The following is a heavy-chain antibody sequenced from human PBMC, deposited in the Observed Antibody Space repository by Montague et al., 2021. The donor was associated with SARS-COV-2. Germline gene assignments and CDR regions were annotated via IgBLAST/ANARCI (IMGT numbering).Heavy chain of an antibody. J-gene: IGHJ5*02. CDR3: APLGFDSRSYYTPHNWFDP. CDR1: GISLSTSGVG. D-gene: IGHD3-10*01. V-gene: IGHV2-5*05. Sequence: PALVKPTQTLTLTCTFSGISLSTSGVGVAWIRQPPGKALEWLALIYWADDERYGPSMRSRLTITKDTSENQVVLRMTNMDPMDTATYYCAPLGFDSRSYYTPHNWFDPWGQGILVTVSS. CDR2: IYWADDE.